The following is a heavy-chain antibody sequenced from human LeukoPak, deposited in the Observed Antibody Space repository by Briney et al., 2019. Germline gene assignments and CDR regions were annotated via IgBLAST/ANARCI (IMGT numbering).Heavy chain of an antibody. D-gene: IGHD3-16*01. Sequence: ASVKVSCKASGYTFTGYYMHWVRRAPGQGLEWMGWINPNSGDTGYAQKFQGRVTLTRNTPLSTAYMELSSLRSEDTAVYYCAKTPPGGDVDHWGEGTLVTVSS. J-gene: IGHJ4*02. CDR2: INPNSGDT. V-gene: IGHV1-8*03. CDR1: GYTFTGYY. CDR3: AKTPPGGDVDH.